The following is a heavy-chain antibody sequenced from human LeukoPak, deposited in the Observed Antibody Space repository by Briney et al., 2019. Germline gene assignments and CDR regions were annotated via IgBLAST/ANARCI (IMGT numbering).Heavy chain of an antibody. J-gene: IGHJ4*02. CDR3: ARGIVLTRFLEWLPAPYYFDY. D-gene: IGHD3-3*01. CDR2: IDHSGST. CDR1: GGSFSGYY. Sequence: SETLSLTCAVYGGSFSGYYWSWIRQPPGKGLVWIGEIDHSGSTNYNPSLKSRVTISVDTSKNQFSLKLSSVTAADTAVYYCARGIVLTRFLEWLPAPYYFDYWGQGTLVTVSS. V-gene: IGHV4-34*01.